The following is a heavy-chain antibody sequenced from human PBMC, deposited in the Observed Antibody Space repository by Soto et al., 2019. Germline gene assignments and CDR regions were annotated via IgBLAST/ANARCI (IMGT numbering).Heavy chain of an antibody. CDR2: IWYDGSNK. CDR1: GFTFSSYG. J-gene: IGHJ4*02. D-gene: IGHD3-10*02. Sequence: QVQLVESGGGVVQPGRSLRLSCAASGFTFSSYGMHWVRQAPGKGLEWVAVIWYDGSNKYYADSVKGRFTISRDNSKNTLYLQMNSLRAEDTAVYYCARTPCSGSYGMCYFDYWGQGTLVTVSS. CDR3: ARTPCSGSYGMCYFDY. V-gene: IGHV3-33*01.